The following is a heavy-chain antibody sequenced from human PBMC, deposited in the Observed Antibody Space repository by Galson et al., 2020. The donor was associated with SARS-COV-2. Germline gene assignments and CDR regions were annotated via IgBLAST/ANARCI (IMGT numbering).Heavy chain of an antibody. CDR1: GGSISSGGYY. CDR2: IYYSGST. CDR3: ARTSGGTDAFDF. V-gene: IGHV4-31*03. D-gene: IGHD1-1*01. J-gene: IGHJ3*01. Sequence: SETLSLTCTVSGGSISSGGYYWSWIRQHPGKGLEWIGYIYYSGSTYYNPSLKSRVTISVDTSKNQFSLKLSSVTAADTAVYYCARTSGGTDAFDFWGQGTMVTVSS.